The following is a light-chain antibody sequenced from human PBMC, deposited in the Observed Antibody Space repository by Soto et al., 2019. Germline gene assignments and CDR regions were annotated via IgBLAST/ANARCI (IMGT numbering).Light chain of an antibody. V-gene: IGKV3-20*01. CDR2: GAS. Sequence: EIVLTQSPGTLSLSPGERATLSCRASESVSSSYLAWYQQRPGQAPRLLIYGASSRATGIPDRFRGSGSGTDSTLTISRLKPEDFAVYYCQQNGNSPFTFGQGTRLEIK. CDR3: QQNGNSPFT. J-gene: IGKJ5*01. CDR1: ESVSSSY.